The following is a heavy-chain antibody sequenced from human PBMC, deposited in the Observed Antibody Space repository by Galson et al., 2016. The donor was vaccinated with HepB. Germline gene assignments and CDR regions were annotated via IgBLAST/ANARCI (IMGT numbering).Heavy chain of an antibody. V-gene: IGHV3-7*01. CDR3: ARRVGRAWFDP. J-gene: IGHJ5*02. CDR1: GFTFRSYW. Sequence: SLRLSCAATGFTFRSYWMSWVRQAPGKGLEWVATIKQDGSQKYYVDSVKGRFTISGDNAKNSLSLQMNSLRAEDTALYYCARRVGRAWFDPWGQGTLVTVSS. D-gene: IGHD2-2*01. CDR2: IKQDGSQK.